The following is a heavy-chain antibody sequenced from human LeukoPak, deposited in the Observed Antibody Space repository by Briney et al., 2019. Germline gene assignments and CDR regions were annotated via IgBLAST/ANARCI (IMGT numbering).Heavy chain of an antibody. J-gene: IGHJ4*02. V-gene: IGHV3-30*03. CDR3: ARGTGTTAYFDY. CDR2: ISYDGSNK. Sequence: PGGSLRLSCAASGFTFSSYGLHWVRQAPDKGLEWVAFISYDGSNKFYGDSVKGRFTISRDNSKNTLYLQMNSLRTEDTAVYYCARGTGTTAYFDYWGQGTLVTVSS. D-gene: IGHD1-1*01. CDR1: GFTFSSYG.